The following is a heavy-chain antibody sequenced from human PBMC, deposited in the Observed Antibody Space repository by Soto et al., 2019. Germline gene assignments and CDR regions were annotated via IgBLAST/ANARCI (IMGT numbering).Heavy chain of an antibody. D-gene: IGHD2-21*02. CDR2: MHYSGDT. J-gene: IGHJ2*01. Sequence: SETLSLTCTVSGDSISSYYWSWIRHSPGKGLEWIGDMHYSGDTHYNPSLKSRVTMLIDTSNNQFSLRLTSVTAADGAVYYCARDRTAKFAPYWHFDLWGRGTLVTVSS. CDR1: GDSISSYY. V-gene: IGHV4-59*01. CDR3: ARDRTAKFAPYWHFDL.